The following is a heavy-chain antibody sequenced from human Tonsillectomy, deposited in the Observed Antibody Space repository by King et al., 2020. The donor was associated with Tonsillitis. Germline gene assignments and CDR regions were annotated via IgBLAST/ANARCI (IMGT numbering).Heavy chain of an antibody. CDR3: ARDRSRTSNWVVDY. D-gene: IGHD7-27*01. Sequence: VQLVESGAEVKKPGASVKVSCKASGYIFTVYYIHWMRQAPGQGPEWMGWINPNIGGTTYAQKFQGRVTMTRDTSISTVYMELSRLTSDDTAVYFCARDRSRTSNWVVDYWGQGTLAT. V-gene: IGHV1-2*02. CDR1: GYIFTVYY. J-gene: IGHJ4*02. CDR2: INPNIGGT.